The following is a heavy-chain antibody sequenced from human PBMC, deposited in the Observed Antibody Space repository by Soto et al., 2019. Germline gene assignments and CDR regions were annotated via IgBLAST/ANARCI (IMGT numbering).Heavy chain of an antibody. V-gene: IGHV3-30-3*01. CDR3: ARGEGRWLQFCAFDI. D-gene: IGHD5-12*01. CDR2: ISYDGSNK. CDR1: GFTFSSYA. Sequence: QVQLVESGGGVVQPGRSLRLSCAASGFTFSSYAMHWVRQAPGKGLEWVAVISYDGSNKYYADSVKGRFTISRDNSKNTLYLQMNSLRAEDTAVYYCARGEGRWLQFCAFDIWGQGTMVTVSS. J-gene: IGHJ3*02.